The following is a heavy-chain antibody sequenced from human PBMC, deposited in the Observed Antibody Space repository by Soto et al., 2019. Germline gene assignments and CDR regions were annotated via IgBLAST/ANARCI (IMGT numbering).Heavy chain of an antibody. CDR1: GFTFSSYA. Sequence: EVQLLESGGGLVQPGGSLRLSCAASGFTFSSYAMSWVRQAPGKGLEWVSAISGSGGSTYYADSVKGRFTISRDNSKNTLYLQMNSLRAEDTAVYYCAKDLDRDVAVAGIWKGIAFDIWGQGTMVTVSS. CDR2: ISGSGGST. J-gene: IGHJ3*02. V-gene: IGHV3-23*01. D-gene: IGHD6-19*01. CDR3: AKDLDRDVAVAGIWKGIAFDI.